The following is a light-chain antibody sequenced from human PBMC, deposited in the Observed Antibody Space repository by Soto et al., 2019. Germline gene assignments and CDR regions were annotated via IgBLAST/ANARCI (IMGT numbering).Light chain of an antibody. V-gene: IGKV3-11*01. Sequence: VLTQSPATLSLSPGERATLSCRASQSISTYLAWYQHKPGQAPKLLIYDASTRAPGIPARFSGSGSGTDFTLTISSRESEDFAVYYCQQRSNWPPLAFGGGTKVEI. CDR1: QSISTY. CDR3: QQRSNWPPLA. CDR2: DAS. J-gene: IGKJ4*01.